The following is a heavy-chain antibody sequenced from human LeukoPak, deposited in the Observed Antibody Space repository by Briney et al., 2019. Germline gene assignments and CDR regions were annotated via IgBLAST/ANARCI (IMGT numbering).Heavy chain of an antibody. CDR1: GYTFTSYG. CDR3: ARDRHLYSSSWRVDY. Sequence: GASVKVSCKASGYTFTSYGISWVRQAPGQGLEWMGWISAYNGNTNYAQKLQGRVTMTTDTSTSTAYMELRSLRPDDTAVYYCARDRHLYSSSWRVDYWGQGTLVTVSS. J-gene: IGHJ4*02. CDR2: ISAYNGNT. D-gene: IGHD6-13*01. V-gene: IGHV1-18*01.